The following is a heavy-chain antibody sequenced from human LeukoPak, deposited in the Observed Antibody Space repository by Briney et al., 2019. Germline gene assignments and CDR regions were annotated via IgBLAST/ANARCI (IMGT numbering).Heavy chain of an antibody. CDR2: IRYDGSNK. CDR3: AKPSRGVGASALFDY. CDR1: GFTFSSYG. D-gene: IGHD1-26*01. V-gene: IGHV3-30*02. J-gene: IGHJ4*02. Sequence: GGSLRLSCAASGFTFSSYGMHWVRQAPGKGLEWVAFIRYDGSNKYYADSVNGRFTISRANSKNTLYLQMNSLRAEDTAVYYCAKPSRGVGASALFDYWGQGTLVTVSS.